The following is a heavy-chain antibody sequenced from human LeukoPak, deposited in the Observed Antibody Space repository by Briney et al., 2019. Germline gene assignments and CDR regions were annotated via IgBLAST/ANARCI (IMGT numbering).Heavy chain of an antibody. CDR1: RFTFSSYG. CDR3: AKHTGSYFIYYVDS. D-gene: IGHD2-8*02. Sequence: GGSLRLSCGASRFTFSSYGMSWVRQAPGKGLEWVSTISNTAYNTYYADSVKGRFTISRDNSANTVSLQMNSLRAEDTSLPYCAKHTGSYFIYYVDSWGQGTQVTVSS. V-gene: IGHV3-23*01. J-gene: IGHJ4*02. CDR2: ISNTAYNT.